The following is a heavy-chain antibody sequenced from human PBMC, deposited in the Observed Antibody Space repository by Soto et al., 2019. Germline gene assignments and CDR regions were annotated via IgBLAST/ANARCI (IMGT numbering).Heavy chain of an antibody. V-gene: IGHV1-46*01. D-gene: IGHD6-13*01. CDR3: ARDLAAGDH. Sequence: QVQLVQSGAEVKKPGASVKVSCRTSGYTFTHYYIHWVRQAPGQGLEWLGIINPASGSTNYAQDFQGRVTLTMDTSTTSVYMGLRRPRAEDTAFFYCARDLAAGDHWGQGTLVTVSS. CDR2: INPASGST. J-gene: IGHJ4*02. CDR1: GYTFTHYY.